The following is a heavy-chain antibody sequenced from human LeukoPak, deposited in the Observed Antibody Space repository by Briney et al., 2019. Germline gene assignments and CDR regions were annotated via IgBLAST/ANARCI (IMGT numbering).Heavy chain of an antibody. V-gene: IGHV3-23*01. Sequence: PGGSLRLSCAASGFTFSSYAMSWVRQAPGRGLEWVSAISGSGGSTYYADSVKGRFTISRDNSKNTLYLQMNSLRAEDTAVYYCAKDDYGGNGGDYWGQGTLVTVSS. CDR3: AKDDYGGNGGDY. D-gene: IGHD4-23*01. J-gene: IGHJ4*02. CDR1: GFTFSSYA. CDR2: ISGSGGST.